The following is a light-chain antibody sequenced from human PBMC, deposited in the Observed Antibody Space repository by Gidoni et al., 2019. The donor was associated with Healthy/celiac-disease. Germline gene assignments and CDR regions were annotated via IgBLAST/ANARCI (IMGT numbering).Light chain of an antibody. CDR2: LGS. Sequence: IVMTQSPLPLPVTPGEPAPSSCMSNQSLLHSNGDNYLDWYLQKPGQYPQLLIYLGSNRASGVTDRVSGSGSDTDFTLTISRVEAGDVGVYYCMKALQITFXHXTKVDIK. CDR1: QSLLHSNGDNY. J-gene: IGKJ3*01. CDR3: MKALQIT. V-gene: IGKV2-28*01.